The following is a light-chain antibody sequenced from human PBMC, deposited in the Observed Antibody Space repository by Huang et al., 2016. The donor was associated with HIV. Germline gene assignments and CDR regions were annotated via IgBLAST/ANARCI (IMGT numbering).Light chain of an antibody. CDR1: QSVDSK. J-gene: IGKJ2*01. CDR3: QQYNNWPYT. V-gene: IGKV3-15*01. CDR2: GAS. Sequence: DTVMTQTPATLSVSPGARATLSCRASQSVDSKLAWFQQKPGQAPRLLIHGASTRATGIPAMFSGSGSGTEFTLTISSLQSEDFAVYYCQQYNNWPYTFGQGTKLEIK.